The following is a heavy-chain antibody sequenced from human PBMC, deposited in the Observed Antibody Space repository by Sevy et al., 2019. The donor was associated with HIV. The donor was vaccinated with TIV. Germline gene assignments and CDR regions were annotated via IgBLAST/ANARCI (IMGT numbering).Heavy chain of an antibody. D-gene: IGHD3-10*01. CDR3: ARESYGLDY. CDR1: GGSICSGGDY. CDR2: IYYSGVT. J-gene: IGHJ4*02. Sequence: SETLSLTCSVSGGSICSGGDYWSWIRQHPGKGLEWIGYIYYSGVTYYNPSLKSRVIISIDMSKNQFSLNLTSLTAADTAVYYCARESYGLDYWGQGTLVTVSS. V-gene: IGHV4-31*03.